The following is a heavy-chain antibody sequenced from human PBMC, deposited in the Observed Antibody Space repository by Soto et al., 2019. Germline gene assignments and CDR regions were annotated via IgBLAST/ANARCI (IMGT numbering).Heavy chain of an antibody. CDR1: GYTFSSHA. D-gene: IGHD3-3*01. V-gene: IGHV1-3*01. CDR3: ARDGARIAVFGVVYYFDY. Sequence: ASVKVSCKASGYTFSSHAIHWVRQAPGQRLEWMGWINAGNGDTKYSQKFQGRVAITRDTSASTAYMELSSLRSEDTAVYYCARDGARIAVFGVVYYFDYWGQGTLVTVSS. CDR2: INAGNGDT. J-gene: IGHJ4*02.